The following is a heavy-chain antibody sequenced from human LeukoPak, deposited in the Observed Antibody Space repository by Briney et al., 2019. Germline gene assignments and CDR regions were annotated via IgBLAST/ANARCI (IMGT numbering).Heavy chain of an antibody. CDR2: ISGYNGDT. Sequence: GASVKVSCKASGYTFTHHGITWVRQAPGQGLVWMGWISGYNGDTHYAQNFQGRVTLTTDTSTSTAYMELRSLRSDDTAVYYCARDPTNTSGRYAYFDYWGQGTLVTVSS. CDR3: ARDPTNTSGRYAYFDY. D-gene: IGHD6-19*01. V-gene: IGHV1-18*01. CDR1: GYTFTHHG. J-gene: IGHJ4*02.